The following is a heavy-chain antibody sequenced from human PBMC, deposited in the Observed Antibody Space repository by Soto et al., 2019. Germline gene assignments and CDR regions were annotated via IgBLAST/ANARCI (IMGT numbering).Heavy chain of an antibody. CDR3: ARRDILTGSYPYAFDV. D-gene: IGHD3-9*01. Sequence: PSETLSLTCTVSGGSISSSGSYWSWIRQPPGEGLEWIGYIYYTGSTYYNPSLNSRVSISLDTSKNQFSLKLNSVTAADSAMYYCARRDILTGSYPYAFDVWGQGTMVTVSS. CDR1: GGSISSSGSY. CDR2: IYYTGST. V-gene: IGHV4-30-4*01. J-gene: IGHJ3*01.